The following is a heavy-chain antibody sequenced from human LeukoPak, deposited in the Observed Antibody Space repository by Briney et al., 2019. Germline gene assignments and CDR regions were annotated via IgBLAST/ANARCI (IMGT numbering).Heavy chain of an antibody. D-gene: IGHD3-10*01. CDR3: ARAPYYYGAVGFDY. CDR1: GFTFSSYG. Sequence: PGGSLRLSCAASGFTFSSYGMHWVRQAPGKGLEWVAVIWYDGSNKYYADPVKGRFTISRDNSKNTLYLQMNSLRAEDTAVYYCARAPYYYGAVGFDYWGQGTLVTVSS. V-gene: IGHV3-33*01. J-gene: IGHJ4*02. CDR2: IWYDGSNK.